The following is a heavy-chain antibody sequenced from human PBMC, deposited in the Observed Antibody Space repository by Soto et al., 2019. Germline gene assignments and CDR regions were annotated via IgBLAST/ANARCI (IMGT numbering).Heavy chain of an antibody. Sequence: EVQLLESGGGLVQPGGSLRLSCAASGFTFSSYAMSWVRQAPGKGLEWVSAISGSGGSTYYADSVKGRFTISRDNSKNTLYLQMNSLRAEDTAVYYCAKSDLGVRGVKNWFHPWGQGTLVTVSS. D-gene: IGHD3-10*01. V-gene: IGHV3-23*01. CDR3: AKSDLGVRGVKNWFHP. CDR1: GFTFSSYA. CDR2: ISGSGGST. J-gene: IGHJ5*02.